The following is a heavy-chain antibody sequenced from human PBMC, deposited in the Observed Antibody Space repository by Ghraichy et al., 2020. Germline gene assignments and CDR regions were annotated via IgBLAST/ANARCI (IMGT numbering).Heavy chain of an antibody. CDR3: ARGAYGDYGGHNWFDP. J-gene: IGHJ5*02. V-gene: IGHV4-4*02. CDR1: GGSISSSNW. CDR2: IYYSGST. Sequence: SETLSLTCAVSGGSISSSNWWSWVRQPPGKGLEWIGEIYYSGSTNYNPSLKSRVTISVDKSKNQFSLKLSSVTAADTAVYYCARGAYGDYGGHNWFDPWGQGALVTVSS. D-gene: IGHD4-17*01.